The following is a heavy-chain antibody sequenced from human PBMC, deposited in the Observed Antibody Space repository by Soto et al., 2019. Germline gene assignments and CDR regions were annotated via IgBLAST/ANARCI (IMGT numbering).Heavy chain of an antibody. CDR1: GGSVDSGNHY. V-gene: IGHV4-30-4*01. Sequence: QVLVQEPGPGLVKPSQTLTLSCTVSGGSVDSGNHYWNWIRQPPGKGLEWIGYIYNGESTYYNPSLKSRATISVDTSQSRFSLRLTSVTAADTAVYYCARDMGSAMTTRIFDHWGQGTLVTVSS. CDR2: IYNGEST. J-gene: IGHJ4*02. CDR3: ARDMGSAMTTRIFDH. D-gene: IGHD4-17*01.